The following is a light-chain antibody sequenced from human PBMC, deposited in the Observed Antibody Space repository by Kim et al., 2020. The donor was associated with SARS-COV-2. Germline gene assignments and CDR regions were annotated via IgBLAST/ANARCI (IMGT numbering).Light chain of an antibody. J-gene: IGKJ4*01. CDR3: QQQNSYPLT. Sequence: ASVGDRFIITCRASHGISSFLTWYQQKPGKAPKVVIYGASTLQSGVPSRFSGSGSGTDFTLTISSLQPEDFATYYCQQQNSYPLTFGGGTKVDIK. CDR1: HGISSF. CDR2: GAS. V-gene: IGKV1-9*01.